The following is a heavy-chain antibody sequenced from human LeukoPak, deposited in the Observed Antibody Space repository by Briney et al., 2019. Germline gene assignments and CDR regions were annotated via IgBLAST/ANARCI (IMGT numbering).Heavy chain of an antibody. D-gene: IGHD3-10*02. CDR1: GFTFTDHY. J-gene: IGHJ5*02. CDR3: SISYVPGKDAYFDL. CDR2: IRNRPKSYTT. Sequence: GGSLRLSCATSGFTFTDHYMDWLRQAPGKGLDWVARIRNRPKSYTTEYAASVKCRFTISRDDSKSSLFLQMSGLRPEDTAMYYCSISYVPGKDAYFDLRGQGALVTVSS. V-gene: IGHV3-72*01.